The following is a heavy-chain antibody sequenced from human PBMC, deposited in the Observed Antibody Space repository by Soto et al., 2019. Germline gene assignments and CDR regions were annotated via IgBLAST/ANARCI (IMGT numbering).Heavy chain of an antibody. D-gene: IGHD1-26*01. CDR3: ARDPSDLWEPDHNQNFQH. Sequence: EVQLVESGGDLVKPGGSLRLSCAAAGFIFSTYSMSWVRQAPGKGLEWVSSISSSSSYIYYADSVKGRFTISRDNAQNSLYLQMNSLRAEDTAVYYCARDPSDLWEPDHNQNFQHWGQGTLVTVSS. CDR1: GFIFSTYS. V-gene: IGHV3-21*01. CDR2: ISSSSSYI. J-gene: IGHJ1*01.